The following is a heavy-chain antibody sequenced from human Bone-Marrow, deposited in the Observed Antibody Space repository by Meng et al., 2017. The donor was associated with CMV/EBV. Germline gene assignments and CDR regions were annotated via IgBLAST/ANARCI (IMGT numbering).Heavy chain of an antibody. CDR2: IRYDGSNK. J-gene: IGHJ5*02. Sequence: GGSLRLSCAASGFTFSSYAMHWVRQAPGKGLEWVAFIRYDGSNKYYADSVKGRFTISRDNSKNTLYLQMNSLRAEDTAVYYCAKDLRGYCSSTSCYGGFDPWGQGTLVTVSS. CDR1: GFTFSSYA. CDR3: AKDLRGYCSSTSCYGGFDP. D-gene: IGHD2-2*01. V-gene: IGHV3-30*02.